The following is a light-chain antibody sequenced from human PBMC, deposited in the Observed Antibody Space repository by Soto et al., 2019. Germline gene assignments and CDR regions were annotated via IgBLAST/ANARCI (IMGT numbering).Light chain of an antibody. CDR2: EVH. CDR1: SSDVGGYKY. Sequence: QSALTQPPSASGSPGQSVTISCTGTSSDVGGYKYVSWYQQHPGKAPKLMIFEVHKRPSGVPDRFSGSKSGNTASLTVSGLQAEEEADYYCSSYGGTNNLLFGGGTKLTVL. CDR3: SSYGGTNNLL. J-gene: IGLJ2*01. V-gene: IGLV2-8*01.